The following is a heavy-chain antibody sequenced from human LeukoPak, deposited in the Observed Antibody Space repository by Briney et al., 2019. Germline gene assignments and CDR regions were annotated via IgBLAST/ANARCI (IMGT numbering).Heavy chain of an antibody. V-gene: IGHV2-5*01. CDR1: GFSLSSSGAA. D-gene: IGHD3-16*01. CDR2: VYWHDEK. J-gene: IGHJ4*02. CDR3: AHRRGGDFDY. Sequence: GSGPTLVNPTETLTLSCTFSGFSLSSSGAAGGWIRQPPGKALDWLALVYWHDEKRYIPVLRSRVSITMDTSKNQVVLTVINMDPVDTATYYCAHRRGGDFDYWGQGTLVTVSS.